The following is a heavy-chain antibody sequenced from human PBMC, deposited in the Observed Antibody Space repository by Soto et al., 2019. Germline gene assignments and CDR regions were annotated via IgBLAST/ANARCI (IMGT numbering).Heavy chain of an antibody. CDR3: ARSYRRGGYSGYHPLDY. V-gene: IGHV1-8*01. CDR1: GYTFTSYD. CDR2: MNPNSGNT. D-gene: IGHD5-12*01. Sequence: QVQLVQSGAEVKKPGASVKVSCKASGYTFTSYDINWVRQATGQRLEWMGWMNPNSGNTGYAQKFQGRVTMTRNTSISTAYMELSSLRSEDTAVYYCARSYRRGGYSGYHPLDYWGQGTLVTVSS. J-gene: IGHJ4*02.